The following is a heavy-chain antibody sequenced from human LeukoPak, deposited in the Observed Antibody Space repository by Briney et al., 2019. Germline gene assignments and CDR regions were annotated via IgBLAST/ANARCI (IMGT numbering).Heavy chain of an antibody. V-gene: IGHV4-34*01. CDR2: INHSGST. CDR3: ARVRVPYGPCDY. D-gene: IGHD4-17*01. J-gene: IGHJ4*02. CDR1: GGSFSGYY. Sequence: SETLSLTCAVYGGSFSGYYWSWIRQPPGKGLEWIGEINHSGSTNYNPSLKSRVTISVDTSKNQFSLKLSSVTAADTALYYCARVRVPYGPCDYWGQGTLVTVSS.